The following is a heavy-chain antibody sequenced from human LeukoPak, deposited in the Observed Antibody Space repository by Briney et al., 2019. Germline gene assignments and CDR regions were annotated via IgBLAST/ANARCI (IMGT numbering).Heavy chain of an antibody. CDR3: AKDIDGVGATTNFDY. Sequence: GGSLRLSCAASGFTFDDYAMHWFRQAPGKGLDWVSLISWDGGSTYYADSVKGRFTISRDNSKNSLYLQMNSLRAEDTALYYCAKDIDGVGATTNFDYWGQGTLVTVSS. D-gene: IGHD1-26*01. J-gene: IGHJ4*02. CDR2: ISWDGGST. CDR1: GFTFDDYA. V-gene: IGHV3-43D*03.